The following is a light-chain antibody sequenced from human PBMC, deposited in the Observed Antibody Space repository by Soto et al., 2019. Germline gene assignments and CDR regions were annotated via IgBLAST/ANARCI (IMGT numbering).Light chain of an antibody. J-gene: IGKJ1*01. CDR2: DAS. CDR1: QSVSSY. V-gene: IGKV3-11*01. Sequence: EIVLTQSPATLSLSPGERCTLSCRASQSVSSYLAWYQQKPFQSPRILIYDASNRATGIQARFSGSGSGTEFTLTIRRLEPEDLAVYYCQQYGSLVTFGQGTQVDIK. CDR3: QQYGSLVT.